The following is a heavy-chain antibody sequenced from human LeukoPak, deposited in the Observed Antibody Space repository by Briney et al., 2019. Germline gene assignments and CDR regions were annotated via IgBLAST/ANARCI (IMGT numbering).Heavy chain of an antibody. V-gene: IGHV3-23*01. J-gene: IGHJ2*01. CDR1: GFTFSTYA. D-gene: IGHD3-3*02. CDR2: ISGSAGST. Sequence: GGSLRLSCAASGFTFSTYAMGWVRQAPGKGLEWVSAISGSAGSTYYADSVKGRFTISRDNSKNTLYLQMNSLRAEDTAVYYCAKGSMFGVVDYWFFDLWGRGTLVTVSS. CDR3: AKGSMFGVVDYWFFDL.